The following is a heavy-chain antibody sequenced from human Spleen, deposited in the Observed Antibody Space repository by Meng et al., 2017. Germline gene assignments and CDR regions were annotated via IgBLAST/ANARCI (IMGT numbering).Heavy chain of an antibody. Sequence: GESLKISCVASGLRFTDAWMSWVRQAPGKGLEWVGRIKRNRDGGTIDYAARVKGRFTISRDESKNTLYLQMNSLKTEDTAVYYCSGHIDYWGQGTLVTVSS. CDR3: SGHIDY. V-gene: IGHV3-15*01. D-gene: IGHD5-12*01. CDR2: IKRNRDGGTI. J-gene: IGHJ4*02. CDR1: GLRFTDAW.